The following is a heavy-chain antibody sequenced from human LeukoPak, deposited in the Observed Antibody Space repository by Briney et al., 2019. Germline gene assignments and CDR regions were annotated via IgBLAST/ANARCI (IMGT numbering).Heavy chain of an antibody. D-gene: IGHD3-3*02. J-gene: IGHJ4*02. CDR2: IYYSGTT. V-gene: IGHV4-59*01. CDR3: ARDASAFYFDY. CDR1: GASINTYY. Sequence: SETLSLTCTVSGASINTYYWSWIRQPPGKGLEWIGYIYYSGTTSYNPSLKTRVTISIDTSKNQFSLKLSSVTAADTAVYYCARDASAFYFDYWGQGTLVTVSS.